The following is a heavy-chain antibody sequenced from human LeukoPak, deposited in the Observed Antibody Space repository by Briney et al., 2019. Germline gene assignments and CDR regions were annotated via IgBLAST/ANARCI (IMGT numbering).Heavy chain of an antibody. CDR3: ASRWEGNFDY. Sequence: PSETLSLTCTVSYYSISSTYYWGWIRQPPGKGLEFIGNIHHSGSTDYNPSLKSRVTISVDTSKNQFSLKLSSVTAADTAVYYCASRWEGNFDYWGQGTLVTVSS. D-gene: IGHD1-26*01. V-gene: IGHV4-38-2*02. CDR2: IHHSGST. CDR1: YYSISSTYY. J-gene: IGHJ4*02.